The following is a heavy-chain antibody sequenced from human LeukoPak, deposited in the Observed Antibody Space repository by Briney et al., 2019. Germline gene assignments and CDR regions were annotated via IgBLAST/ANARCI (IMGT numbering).Heavy chain of an antibody. CDR1: GYTFISYG. D-gene: IGHD2-15*01. Sequence: ASVKVSCKASGYTFISYGISWVRQAPGQGLEWMGWISVNYGNTNYAQKLQGRVTMTTDTSTSTAYMELRSLRSDDTAVYYCARDPRAYIVVMAYYFDYWGQGTLVTVSS. CDR3: ARDPRAYIVVMAYYFDY. CDR2: ISVNYGNT. J-gene: IGHJ4*02. V-gene: IGHV1-18*01.